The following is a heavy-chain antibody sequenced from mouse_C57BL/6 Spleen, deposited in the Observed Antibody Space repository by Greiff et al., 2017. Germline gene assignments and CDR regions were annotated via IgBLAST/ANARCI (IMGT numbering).Heavy chain of an antibody. CDR1: GFTFSNYW. CDR3: TDYYGSSYGYFDV. CDR2: IRLKSDNYAT. D-gene: IGHD1-1*01. Sequence: EVNLVESGGGLVQPGGSMKLSCVASGFTFSNYWMNWVRQSPEKGLEWVAQIRLKSDNYATHYAESVKGRFTISRDDSKSSVYLQMNNLRAEDTGIYYCTDYYGSSYGYFDVWGTGTTVTVSS. V-gene: IGHV6-3*01. J-gene: IGHJ1*03.